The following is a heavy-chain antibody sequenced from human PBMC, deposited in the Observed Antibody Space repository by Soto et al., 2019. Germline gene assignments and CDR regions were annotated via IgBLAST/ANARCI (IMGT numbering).Heavy chain of an antibody. CDR1: GYPLTSYR. CDR3: ARGGGGEYSSGWYYYYYGMDV. Sequence: ASLKISGNASGYPLTSYRIRRVGKAPGQRLEWMGWISAYNGNTNYAQKLQGRVTMTTDTSTSTAYMELRSLRSDDTAVYYCARGGGGEYSSGWYYYYYGMDVWG. CDR2: ISAYNGNT. D-gene: IGHD6-19*01. J-gene: IGHJ6*02. V-gene: IGHV1-18*04.